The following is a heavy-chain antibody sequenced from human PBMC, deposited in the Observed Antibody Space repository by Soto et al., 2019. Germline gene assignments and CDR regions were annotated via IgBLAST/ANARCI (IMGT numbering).Heavy chain of an antibody. CDR3: ASSYSSSWYYFDY. D-gene: IGHD6-13*01. Sequence: SETLSITCAVYGGSFSGYYWSWIRQPPGKGLEWIGEINHSGSTNYNPSLKSRVTVSVDTSKYQFSLKLSSVTAADTAVYYCASSYSSSWYYFDYWGQGTLVTVSS. V-gene: IGHV4-34*01. CDR1: GGSFSGYY. CDR2: INHSGST. J-gene: IGHJ4*02.